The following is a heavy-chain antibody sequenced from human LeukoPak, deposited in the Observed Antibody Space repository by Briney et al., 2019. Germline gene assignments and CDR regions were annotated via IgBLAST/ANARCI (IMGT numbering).Heavy chain of an antibody. J-gene: IGHJ4*02. V-gene: IGHV2-5*01. CDR2: IYWNDDK. CDR1: GFSLSTGVG. Sequence: KESGPTLVNPTQTLTLTCTFSGFSLSTGVGVGWIRQPPGKALEWLVLIYWNDDKRYSPSLKSRLTITKDTSKNQVVLTMTHMDPVDTATYYCAHSGVLRHFDWLPSYWGQGTLVTVSS. CDR3: AHSGVLRHFDWLPSY. D-gene: IGHD3-9*01.